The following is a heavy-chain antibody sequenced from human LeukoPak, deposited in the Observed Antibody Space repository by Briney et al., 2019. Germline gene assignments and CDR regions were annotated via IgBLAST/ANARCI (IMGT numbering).Heavy chain of an antibody. CDR3: ARDNPTLGDYGVHFWDY. V-gene: IGHV3-23*01. CDR2: ISGSGGST. CDR1: GFTFSSYA. Sequence: GGSLRLSCAASGFTFSSYAMSWVRQAPGKGLEWVSAISGSGGSTYYADSVKGRFTISRDNSKNTLYLQMNSLRAEDTAVYYCARDNPTLGDYGVHFWDYWGQGTLVTVSS. J-gene: IGHJ4*02. D-gene: IGHD3-3*02.